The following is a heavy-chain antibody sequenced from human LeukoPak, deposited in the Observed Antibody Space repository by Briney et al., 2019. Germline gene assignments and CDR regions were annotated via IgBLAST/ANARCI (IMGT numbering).Heavy chain of an antibody. V-gene: IGHV3-7*05. CDR1: GFTFSGYW. CDR3: ARDDYLGY. J-gene: IGHJ4*02. CDR2: IRHDGSEK. D-gene: IGHD3-16*01. Sequence: GGSLRLSCVASGFTFSGYWMAWVRRAPGRGLEWVAHIRHDGSEKNYVDPVKDRLTISRDNARNSLYLEMNSLRADDTAVYYCARDDYLGYWGQGTLVTVSS.